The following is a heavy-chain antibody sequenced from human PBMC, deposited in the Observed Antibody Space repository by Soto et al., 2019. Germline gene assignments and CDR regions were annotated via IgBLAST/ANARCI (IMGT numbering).Heavy chain of an antibody. J-gene: IGHJ4*02. CDR2: IYWDDAK. CDR1: GFSLSTSGVG. V-gene: IGHV2-5*02. CDR3: AHKGGGDRILDY. Sequence: QITLKESGPTLVKPTQTLTLTCTFSGFSLSTSGVGVGWIRQPPGKALEWLALIYWDDAKEYSPSLKSRLTIPKDPPKNQVVLIKTNMDPVDTAPNYWAHKGGGDRILDYWGQGTLVTVSS. D-gene: IGHD3-16*01.